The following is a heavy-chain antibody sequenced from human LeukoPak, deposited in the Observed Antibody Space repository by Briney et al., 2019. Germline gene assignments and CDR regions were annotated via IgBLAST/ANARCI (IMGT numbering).Heavy chain of an antibody. CDR2: INSNSDST. V-gene: IGHV3-23*01. Sequence: GGSLRLSCAASGFTFSSYAMSWVRQAPGKGLEWVSSINSNSDSTHYADSVKGRFAVSRDNSKNTLYLQMNSLRAEDTAVYYCGPWNLYYEWGQGTLVTVSS. CDR3: GPWNLYYE. CDR1: GFTFSSYA. D-gene: IGHD3-16*01. J-gene: IGHJ4*02.